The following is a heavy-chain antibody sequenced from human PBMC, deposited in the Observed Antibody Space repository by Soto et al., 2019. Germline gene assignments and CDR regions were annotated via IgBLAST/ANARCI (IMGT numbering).Heavy chain of an antibody. CDR3: ARIDDYGDYDY. CDR1: DDSITSGAYY. J-gene: IGHJ4*02. V-gene: IGHV4-39*01. D-gene: IGHD4-17*01. CDR2: IQYRGST. Sequence: PSETLSLTCTVSDDSITSGAYYWGLIRQPPGKGLEWIGTIQYRGSTYYNPSLKSRVTISLDTSKNQYSLRLSSVTAADTAVYYCARIDDYGDYDYWGQGTLVTVSS.